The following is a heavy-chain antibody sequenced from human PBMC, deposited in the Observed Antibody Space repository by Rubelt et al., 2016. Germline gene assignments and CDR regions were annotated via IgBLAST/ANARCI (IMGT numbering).Heavy chain of an antibody. CDR2: ISSSGSTI. D-gene: IGHD6-13*01. J-gene: IGHJ4*02. Sequence: GKGLEWVSYISSSGSTIYYADSVKGRFTISRDNAKNSLYLQMNSLRAEDTAVYYCARDKWIAAAGTAPDGYWGQGTLVTVSS. CDR3: ARDKWIAAAGTAPDGY. V-gene: IGHV3-11*04.